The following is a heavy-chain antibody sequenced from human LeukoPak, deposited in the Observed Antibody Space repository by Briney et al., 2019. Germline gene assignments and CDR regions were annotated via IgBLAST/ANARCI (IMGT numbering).Heavy chain of an antibody. CDR2: ICRSSSYI. D-gene: IGHD2-15*01. Sequence: PGGSLRVSCAPSVFTFSSYTMNWVRQAPRKGLEWVSSICRSSSYIYYADTDNRRLNIPRDNAKNSLYLQMTSLRAEDTAVYYCARDPTPRYCSGGSCYTPYGMDVWGQGTTVTVSS. J-gene: IGHJ6*02. CDR1: VFTFSSYT. CDR3: ARDPTPRYCSGGSCYTPYGMDV. V-gene: IGHV3-21*01.